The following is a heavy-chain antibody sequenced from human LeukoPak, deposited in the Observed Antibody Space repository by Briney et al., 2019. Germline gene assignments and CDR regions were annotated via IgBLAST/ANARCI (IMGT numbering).Heavy chain of an antibody. CDR1: GYTFTSYG. CDR3: ARDPQGVGRYNWFDP. Sequence: ASVKVSCKASGYTFTSYGISWVRQAPGQGLEWMGWISAYNGNTNYAQKLQGRVTMTTDTSTSTAYMELRSLRSDDTAVYYCARDPQGVGRYNWFDPWGQGTLVTVS. V-gene: IGHV1-18*01. J-gene: IGHJ5*02. CDR2: ISAYNGNT. D-gene: IGHD3-3*01.